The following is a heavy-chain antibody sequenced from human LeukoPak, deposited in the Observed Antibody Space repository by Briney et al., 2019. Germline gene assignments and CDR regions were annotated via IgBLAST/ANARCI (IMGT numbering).Heavy chain of an antibody. CDR2: IFYGGSN. CDR1: GGSISNADYY. D-gene: IGHD6-25*01. V-gene: IGHV4-39*01. CDR3: ARQLPTAAADTRGYFDY. J-gene: IGHJ4*01. Sequence: SETLTLTCSVSGGSISNADYYWGWIRQAPGKGLEWIGSIFYGGSNHYNPSLKSRAAISVDTSKTQFSLKLTSVTAADAAMYYCARQLPTAAADTRGYFDYWGQGTVVTVSS.